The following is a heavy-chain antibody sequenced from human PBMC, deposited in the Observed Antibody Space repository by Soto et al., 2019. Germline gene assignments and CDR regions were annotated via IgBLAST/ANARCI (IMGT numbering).Heavy chain of an antibody. V-gene: IGHV3-30*02. Sequence: GGSLRLSCAVSGFIFKNYALNWVRQAPGKGLEWVASITRDGYNKYYADSVKGRFTISRDNSKNTLYLQMNSLRAEDTALYYCAKDPRVHYYGSGSSSYWGQGTLVTVSS. CDR2: ITRDGYNK. CDR1: GFIFKNYA. CDR3: AKDPRVHYYGSGSSSY. D-gene: IGHD3-10*01. J-gene: IGHJ4*02.